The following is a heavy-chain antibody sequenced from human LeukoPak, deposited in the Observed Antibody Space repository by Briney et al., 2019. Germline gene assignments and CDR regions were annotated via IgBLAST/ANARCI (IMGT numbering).Heavy chain of an antibody. CDR2: IYYSGST. J-gene: IGHJ5*02. CDR3: ARGLGYSSYNWFDP. CDR1: GGSISSYY. D-gene: IGHD6-13*01. V-gene: IGHV4-59*01. Sequence: SETLSLTCTVSGGSISSYYWSWIRQPPGKGLEWIGYIYYSGSTNYNPSLKSRVTISVDTSKNQFSLKLSSVTAADTAVYYCARGLGYSSYNWFDPWGQGTLVTVSS.